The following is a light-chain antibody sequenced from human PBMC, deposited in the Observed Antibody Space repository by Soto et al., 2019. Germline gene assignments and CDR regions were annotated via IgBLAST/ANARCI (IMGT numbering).Light chain of an antibody. CDR2: DVS. V-gene: IGLV2-14*01. CDR1: SSDVLPYNY. CDR3: CSYTSSRTYV. Sequence: QSALTRPASVSGSPGQWITISCTGTSSDVLPYNYVSWYQQHPGKAPRLMIYDVSNRPSGVSNRFSGSKSGNTASLSISGLQAEDEADYYCCSYTSSRTYVFGTGTKVTVL. J-gene: IGLJ1*01.